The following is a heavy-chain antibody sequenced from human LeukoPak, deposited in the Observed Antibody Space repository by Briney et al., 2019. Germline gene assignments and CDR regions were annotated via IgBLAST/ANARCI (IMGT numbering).Heavy chain of an antibody. J-gene: IGHJ4*02. CDR2: INHSGST. V-gene: IGHV4-34*01. CDR3: ARVRTNGGLPDY. D-gene: IGHD2-8*01. Sequence: SETLSLTCAVYGGSFSGYYWSWIRQPPGKGLEWIGEINHSGSTNYNPSLKSRVTISVDTSKNQFSLKLSSVTAADTAVYYCARVRTNGGLPDYWGQGTLVTVSS. CDR1: GGSFSGYY.